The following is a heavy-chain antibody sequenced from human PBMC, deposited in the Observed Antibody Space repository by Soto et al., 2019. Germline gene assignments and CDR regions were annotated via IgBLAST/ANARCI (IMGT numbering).Heavy chain of an antibody. CDR3: ATFPIPTVTTSHYYGMDV. CDR1: GGTFSSYA. CDR2: IIPIFGTA. Sequence: SVKVSCKASGGTFSSYAISWVRQAPGQGLEWMGGIIPIFGTANYAQKFQGRVTITADESTSTAYMELSSLRSEDTAVYYCATFPIPTVTTSHYYGMDVWGQGTTVTVSS. J-gene: IGHJ6*02. V-gene: IGHV1-69*13. D-gene: IGHD4-17*01.